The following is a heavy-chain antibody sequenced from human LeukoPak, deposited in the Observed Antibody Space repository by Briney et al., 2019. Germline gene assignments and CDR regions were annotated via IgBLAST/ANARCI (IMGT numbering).Heavy chain of an antibody. CDR3: ATVDGDTPHVRPFDP. V-gene: IGHV1-18*01. J-gene: IGHJ5*02. CDR1: GYTFTSYG. D-gene: IGHD5-18*01. CDR2: ISGYNGNT. Sequence: ASVKVSCKASGYTFTSYGISWVRQAPGQGLEWMGWISGYNGNTNYAQKLQGRVTMTTDTSTSTAYMELRSLRSDDTAVYYCATVDGDTPHVRPFDPWGQGTLVTVSS.